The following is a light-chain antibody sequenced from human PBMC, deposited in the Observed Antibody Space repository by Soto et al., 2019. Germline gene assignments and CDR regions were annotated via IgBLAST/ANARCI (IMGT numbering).Light chain of an antibody. V-gene: IGLV1-40*01. J-gene: IGLJ1*01. CDR3: QSYDISLHNDV. Sequence: QSVLTQPPSVSGAPGQRVSISCTGSTSNIGAPYDVHWYQHLPGAAPKLLIYGDNNRPSGVPDRFSGSKSGTSASLAITSLQAEDEADYYCQSYDISLHNDVFGTGTK. CDR2: GDN. CDR1: TSNIGAPYD.